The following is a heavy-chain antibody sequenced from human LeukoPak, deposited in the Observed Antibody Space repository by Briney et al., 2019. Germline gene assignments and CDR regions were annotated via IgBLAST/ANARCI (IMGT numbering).Heavy chain of an antibody. CDR3: ARVPVGDYYYYYMDV. D-gene: IGHD3-16*01. V-gene: IGHV4-34*01. CDR1: GESFSGYY. J-gene: IGHJ6*03. Sequence: SETLSLTXAVYGESFSGYYWSWIRQPPGKGLEWIGEINHSGSTNYNPSLKSRVTISVDTSKNQFSLKLGSVTAADTAVYYCARVPVGDYYYYYMDVWGKGTTVTVSS. CDR2: INHSGST.